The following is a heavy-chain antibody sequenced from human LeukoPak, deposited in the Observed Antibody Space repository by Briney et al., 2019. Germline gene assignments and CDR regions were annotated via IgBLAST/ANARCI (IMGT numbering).Heavy chain of an antibody. CDR2: IWYDGSNK. J-gene: IGHJ4*02. CDR1: GFTFSSHG. V-gene: IGHV3-33*06. Sequence: PGRSLRLSCAASGFTFSSHGMHWVRQSPGKGLEWVAVIWYDGSNKYYADSVKGRFNISRDNSKNTLYLQMNSLRAEDTAIYYCAKDSSAYSGSYYDYWGQGTLVTVSS. D-gene: IGHD1-26*01. CDR3: AKDSSAYSGSYYDY.